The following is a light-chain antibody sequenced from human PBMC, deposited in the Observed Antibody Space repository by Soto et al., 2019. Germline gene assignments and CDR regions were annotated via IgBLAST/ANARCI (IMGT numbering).Light chain of an antibody. V-gene: IGLV1-40*01. CDR2: GNS. CDR3: QSYDSSLSGYV. CDR1: SSNIGAGYD. Sequence: VLTQPPSVSGSPGQRVTISCTGSSSNIGAGYDVHWYQQLPGTAPKLLIYGNSNRPSGVPDRFSGSKSGTSASLAITGLQAEDEADYYCQSYDSSLSGYVFGTGTKVTVL. J-gene: IGLJ1*01.